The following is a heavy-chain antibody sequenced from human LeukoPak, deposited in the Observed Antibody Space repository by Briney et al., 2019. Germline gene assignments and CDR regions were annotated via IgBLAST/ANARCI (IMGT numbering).Heavy chain of an antibody. Sequence: GGSLRLSCAASGFTFSSYTMHWVRQAPGKGLEWVSLISWDGVSTYYADSVKGRFTISRDTSKNSLYLQMNSLRTEDTALYYCAKSAARLVSDYYYYMDVWGKGTTVTVSS. V-gene: IGHV3-43*01. D-gene: IGHD6-6*01. J-gene: IGHJ6*03. CDR3: AKSAARLVSDYYYYMDV. CDR1: GFTFSSYT. CDR2: ISWDGVST.